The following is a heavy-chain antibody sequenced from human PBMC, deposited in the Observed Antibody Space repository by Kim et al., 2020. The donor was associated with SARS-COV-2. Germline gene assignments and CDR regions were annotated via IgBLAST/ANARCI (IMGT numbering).Heavy chain of an antibody. J-gene: IGHJ5*01. D-gene: IGHD6-19*01. CDR3: ARSASSGWFSQANWFDS. V-gene: IGHV4-30-2*04. Sequence: LKSRVTISVDTSKNPFSRKLSSVTAADTAVYYCARSASSGWFSQANWFDSWGQGTLVTVSS.